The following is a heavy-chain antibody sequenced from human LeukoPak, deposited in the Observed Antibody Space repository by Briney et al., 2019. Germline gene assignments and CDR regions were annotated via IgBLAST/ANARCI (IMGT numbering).Heavy chain of an antibody. CDR3: ARQGFNSWYANY. V-gene: IGHV5-51*01. CDR2: IYPGDSDT. J-gene: IGHJ4*02. Sequence: GESLKISCKGSGYIFTRYWIGWVRQMPGKGLEWMGIIYPGDSDTRYSPSFQGQVTISADKSISTAYLQWSSLKASDSAIYYCARQGFNSWYANYWGQGTLVTVSS. D-gene: IGHD6-13*01. CDR1: GYIFTRYW.